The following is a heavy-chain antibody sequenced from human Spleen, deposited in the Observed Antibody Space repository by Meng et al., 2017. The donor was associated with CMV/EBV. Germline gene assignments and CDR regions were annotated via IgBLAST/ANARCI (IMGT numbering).Heavy chain of an antibody. CDR1: GFTFNTFA. CDR3: AKDLVPAAFGGLNWFDP. J-gene: IGHJ5*02. D-gene: IGHD2-2*01. Sequence: GESLKISCAASGFTFNTFAMSWVRQAPGKGLEWVSAISGRGAGTYDADSVKGRFTISRDNSKNTLYLQMNSLRAEDTAVYYCAKDLVPAAFGGLNWFDPWGQGTLVTVSS. V-gene: IGHV3-23*01. CDR2: ISGRGAGT.